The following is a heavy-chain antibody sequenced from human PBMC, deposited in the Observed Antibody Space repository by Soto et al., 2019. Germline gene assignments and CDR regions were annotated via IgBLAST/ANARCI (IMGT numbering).Heavy chain of an antibody. Sequence: SETLSLTCAVYGGSFSGYYWSWIRQPSGKGLEWIGEINHSGSTNYNPSLKSRVTISVDTSKNQFSLKLSSVTAADTAVYYCASGTVVTPYYYYYGMDVWGQGTTVTVSS. CDR1: GGSFSGYY. D-gene: IGHD2-21*02. J-gene: IGHJ6*02. CDR2: INHSGST. CDR3: ASGTVVTPYYYYYGMDV. V-gene: IGHV4-34*01.